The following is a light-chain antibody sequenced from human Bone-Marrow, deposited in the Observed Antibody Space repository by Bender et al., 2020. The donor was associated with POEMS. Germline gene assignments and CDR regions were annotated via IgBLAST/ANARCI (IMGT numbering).Light chain of an antibody. Sequence: SYVLTQPPSVSVAPGQTARITCGGNNIGTKSVHWYQQKPGQAPVMVVYDDGDRPSGIPERLSVSKSGNIATLTISRVEAGDEADYYCQVWDYTSDLFVVFGGGTKLTVL. CDR1: NIGTKS. J-gene: IGLJ2*01. CDR3: QVWDYTSDLFVV. CDR2: DDG. V-gene: IGLV3-21*02.